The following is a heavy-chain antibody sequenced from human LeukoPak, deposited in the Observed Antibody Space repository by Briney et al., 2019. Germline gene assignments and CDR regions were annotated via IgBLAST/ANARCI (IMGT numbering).Heavy chain of an antibody. J-gene: IGHJ6*02. CDR1: GGTLSSYA. V-gene: IGHV1-69*04. D-gene: IGHD3-10*01. CDR3: ARASKGDYGSGSYYNYYYYGMDV. Sequence: SVKVSCKASGGTLSSYATSWVRQAPGQGLEWMGRIIPILGIATYAQKFQGGVTITADKSTSTAYMELSSLRSEDTAVYYCARASKGDYGSGSYYNYYYYGMDVWGQGTTVTVSS. CDR2: IIPILGIA.